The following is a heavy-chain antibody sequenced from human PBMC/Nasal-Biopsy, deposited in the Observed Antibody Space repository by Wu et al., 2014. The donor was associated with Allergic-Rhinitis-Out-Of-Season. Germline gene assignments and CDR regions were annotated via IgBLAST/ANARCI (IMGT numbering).Heavy chain of an antibody. J-gene: IGHJ6*02. V-gene: IGHV3-11*04. CDR2: ISGGGGIT. CDR3: ARGRYYGMDV. Sequence: ISGGGGITYYADSVKGRFTISRDNAKNSLYLQMNSLRAEDTAVYYCARGRYYGMDVWGQGTTVTVSS.